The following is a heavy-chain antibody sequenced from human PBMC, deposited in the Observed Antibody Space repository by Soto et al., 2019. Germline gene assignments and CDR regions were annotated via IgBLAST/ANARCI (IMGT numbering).Heavy chain of an antibody. V-gene: IGHV3-30-3*01. J-gene: IGHJ4*02. Sequence: PGESLKISCAASGFTFSSYAMHWVRQTPGKGLEWVAFISYDGSNKYYADSVKGRFTISRDNSKDTLYLQMNSLRAEDTAVYYCARDLWPISPKFDYWGQGTLVTVS. CDR3: ARDLWPISPKFDY. CDR2: ISYDGSNK. CDR1: GFTFSSYA.